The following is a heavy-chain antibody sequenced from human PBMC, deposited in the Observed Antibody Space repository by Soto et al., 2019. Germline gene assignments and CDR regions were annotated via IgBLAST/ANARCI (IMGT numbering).Heavy chain of an antibody. V-gene: IGHV3-48*02. Sequence: EVQLVESGGGLVQPGGSLRLSCAASGFTFSSYSMNWVRQAPGKGLEWVSYISSSSSTIYYADSVKGRFTISRDNAKNSLYLQMNRLRDEDTAVYYCARTYYGSGTPSPGYWGQGTLVTVSS. CDR3: ARTYYGSGTPSPGY. D-gene: IGHD3-10*01. CDR2: ISSSSSTI. CDR1: GFTFSSYS. J-gene: IGHJ4*02.